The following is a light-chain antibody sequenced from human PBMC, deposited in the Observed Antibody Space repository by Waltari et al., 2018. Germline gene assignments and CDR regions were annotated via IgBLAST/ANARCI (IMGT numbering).Light chain of an antibody. Sequence: QSALTQPASVSGSPGQSITISCPGTSHDVDYNSVSWYQQHPGKAPKLMIYDVTKRPSGVSNRFSGSKSGNTASLTISGLQAEDEADYHCSSYTSSNTVVFGGGTKLTVL. CDR3: SSYTSSNTVV. J-gene: IGLJ3*02. CDR2: DVT. V-gene: IGLV2-14*01. CDR1: SHDVDYNS.